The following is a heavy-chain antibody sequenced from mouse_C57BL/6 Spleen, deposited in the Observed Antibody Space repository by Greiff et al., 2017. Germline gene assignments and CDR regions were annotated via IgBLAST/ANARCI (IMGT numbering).Heavy chain of an antibody. J-gene: IGHJ4*01. Sequence: QVQLKESGPGLVQPSQSLSITCTVSGFSLTSYGVHWVRQSPGKGLEWLGVIWSGGSTDYNAAFISRLSISKDNSKSQVFFKMNSLQADDTAIYXCARKIPYYYGSSYVGFAMDYWGQGTSVTVSS. CDR1: GFSLTSYG. CDR3: ARKIPYYYGSSYVGFAMDY. V-gene: IGHV2-2*01. D-gene: IGHD1-1*01. CDR2: IWSGGST.